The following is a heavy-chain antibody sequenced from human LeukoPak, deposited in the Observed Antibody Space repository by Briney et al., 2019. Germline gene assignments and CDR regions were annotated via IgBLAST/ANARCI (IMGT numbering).Heavy chain of an antibody. D-gene: IGHD6-13*01. J-gene: IGHJ6*02. Sequence: ASVKVSCKASGSTFPAYHFHWVRLAPGQGLEWMGWINLNSGVTRYAQKFQDRVTMTRDTSITTAYMELSRLRSDDTAVYYCARDETAATGIAMDVWGQGTTVTVSS. CDR2: INLNSGVT. V-gene: IGHV1-2*02. CDR1: GSTFPAYH. CDR3: ARDETAATGIAMDV.